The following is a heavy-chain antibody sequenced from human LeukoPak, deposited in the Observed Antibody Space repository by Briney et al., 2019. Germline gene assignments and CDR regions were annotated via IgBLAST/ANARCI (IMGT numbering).Heavy chain of an antibody. Sequence: ASVKVSCKASGYTFTNYGISWVRQAPGQGLEWMGWISAYNGNTNFAQKLQYRVTMTTDKSTSTAYMELSSLRSEDTAVYYCARPHSSSWTQDYYYHYGMDVWGQGTTVTVSS. CDR1: GYTFTNYG. V-gene: IGHV1-18*04. CDR3: ARPHSSSWTQDYYYHYGMDV. J-gene: IGHJ6*02. D-gene: IGHD6-13*01. CDR2: ISAYNGNT.